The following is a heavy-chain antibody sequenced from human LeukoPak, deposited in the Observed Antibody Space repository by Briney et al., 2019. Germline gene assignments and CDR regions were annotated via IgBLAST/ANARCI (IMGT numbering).Heavy chain of an antibody. CDR1: GGSISSYY. CDR3: ARVGNSNYVSYYYYYMDV. CDR2: IYYSGST. J-gene: IGHJ6*03. D-gene: IGHD4-11*01. V-gene: IGHV4-59*12. Sequence: PSETLSLTCTVSGGSISSYYWSWIRQPPGKGLEWIGYIYYSGSTNYNPSLKSRVTMSVDTSKNQFSLKLSSVTAADTAVYYCARVGNSNYVSYYYYYMDVWGKGTTVTVSS.